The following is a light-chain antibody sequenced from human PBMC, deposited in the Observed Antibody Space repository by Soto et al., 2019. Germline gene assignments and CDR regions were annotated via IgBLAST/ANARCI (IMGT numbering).Light chain of an antibody. V-gene: IGKV1-5*01. CDR1: QTINSW. CDR3: QQYDSYSSGP. J-gene: IGKJ1*01. CDR2: DAS. Sequence: DSQLTQSPYTLSAAVGDRFTSTCRASQTINSWLAWYQQKPGKAPKVLIFDASSLKTGVPSRFSGSGSGTEFTLTISNLQPDDFATYYGQQYDSYSSGPFGQGTKV.